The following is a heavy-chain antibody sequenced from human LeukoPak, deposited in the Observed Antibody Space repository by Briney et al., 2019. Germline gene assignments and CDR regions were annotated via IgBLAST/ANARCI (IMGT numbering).Heavy chain of an antibody. CDR2: INSDGSST. CDR1: GFTFSNYW. V-gene: IGHV3-74*01. Sequence: GGSLRLSCAASGFTFSNYWMHWVRQASGKGLVGVSRINSDGSSTRYADSVKGRFTISRDNAKNTLFLQMNNLTAEDTAVYYCIRARTRYGDYGSVWFDPWGQGTLVTVSS. J-gene: IGHJ5*02. D-gene: IGHD4-17*01. CDR3: IRARTRYGDYGSVWFDP.